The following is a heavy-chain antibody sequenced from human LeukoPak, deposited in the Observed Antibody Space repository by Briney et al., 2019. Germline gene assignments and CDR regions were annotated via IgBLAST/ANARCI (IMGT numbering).Heavy chain of an antibody. CDR1: GFTVSSNY. V-gene: IGHV3-66*01. CDR3: ARAVYDYVWGSYRSAYYFDY. CDR2: IYSGGST. Sequence: GGSLRLSCAASGFTVSSNYMSWVRQAPGKGLEWVSVIYSGGSTYYADSVKGRFTISRDNAKNSLYLQMNSLRAEDTAVYYCARAVYDYVWGSYRSAYYFDYWGQGTLVTVSS. J-gene: IGHJ4*02. D-gene: IGHD3-16*02.